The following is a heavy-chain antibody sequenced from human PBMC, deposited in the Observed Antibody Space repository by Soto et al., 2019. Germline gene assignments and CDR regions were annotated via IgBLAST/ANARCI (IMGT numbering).Heavy chain of an antibody. Sequence: PGGSLRLSCEASGFTFSDSAMSWVRQAPGKGLEWVSGISGSGGRTDYADSVKGRFIISRDNSKNTLYLQMNSLRAEDTAVYYCAKYASSSWSLSDYWGQGTLVTVSS. CDR2: ISGSGGRT. J-gene: IGHJ4*02. V-gene: IGHV3-23*01. D-gene: IGHD6-13*01. CDR1: GFTFSDSA. CDR3: AKYASSSWSLSDY.